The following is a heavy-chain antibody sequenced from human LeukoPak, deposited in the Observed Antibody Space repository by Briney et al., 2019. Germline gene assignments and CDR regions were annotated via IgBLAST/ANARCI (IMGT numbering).Heavy chain of an antibody. V-gene: IGHV3-21*01. J-gene: IGHJ5*02. CDR1: GFTFSSYS. D-gene: IGHD6-13*01. CDR3: XXXXSSWYSSVNL. Sequence: PGGSLRLSCAASGFTFSSYSMNWVRQAPGKGLEWVSSISSSSSYIYYADSVKGRFTISRDNAKNSLYLQMNSLRAEDTAVYYCXXXXSSWYSSVNLWGQGTLVTVSS. CDR2: ISSSSSYI.